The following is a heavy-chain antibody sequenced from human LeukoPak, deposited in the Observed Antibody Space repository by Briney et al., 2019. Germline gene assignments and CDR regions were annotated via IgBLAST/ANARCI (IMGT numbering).Heavy chain of an antibody. V-gene: IGHV1-69*13. D-gene: IGHD6-19*01. CDR1: GGTFSSYA. J-gene: IGHJ4*02. CDR2: IIPIFGTA. Sequence: GASVKVSCEASGGTFSSYAISWVRQAPGQGLEWMGGIIPIFGTANYAQKFQGRVTITADESTSTAYMELSSLRSEDTAVYYCARVAAVAGTVFGYFDYWGQGTLVTVSS. CDR3: ARVAAVAGTVFGYFDY.